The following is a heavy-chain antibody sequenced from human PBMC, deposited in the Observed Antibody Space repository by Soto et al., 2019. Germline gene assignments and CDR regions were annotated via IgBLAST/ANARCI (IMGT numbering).Heavy chain of an antibody. J-gene: IGHJ6*02. Sequence: QVQLVESGGGVVQPGRSLRLSCAASGFTFSSYGMHWVRQAPGKGLEWVAVISYDGSNKYYADSVKGGFTISRDNSKNTLYLQMYSLRAEDTAVYYCAKEGGFDFWSMDVWGQGTTVTVSS. D-gene: IGHD3-3*01. V-gene: IGHV3-30*18. CDR1: GFTFSSYG. CDR3: AKEGGFDFWSMDV. CDR2: ISYDGSNK.